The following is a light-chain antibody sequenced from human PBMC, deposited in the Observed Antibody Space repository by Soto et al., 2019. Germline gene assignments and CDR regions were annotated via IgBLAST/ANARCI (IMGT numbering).Light chain of an antibody. CDR1: QSVSSSY. V-gene: IGKV3-20*01. CDR2: DAS. Sequence: EIVLTQSPGTLSLSPGERATLSCRASQSVSSSYLAWYQQKPGQAPRLLIYDASRATGIPDRFSASGSGTDCTLTITRLEPEAFAVYYCQHSGTSALFGPATKVDI. CDR3: QHSGTSAL. J-gene: IGKJ3*01.